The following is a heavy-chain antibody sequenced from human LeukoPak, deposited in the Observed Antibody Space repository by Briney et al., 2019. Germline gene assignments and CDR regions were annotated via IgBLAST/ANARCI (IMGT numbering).Heavy chain of an antibody. J-gene: IGHJ4*02. Sequence: PGGSLRLSCAASGFTFSSYWMHWVRQAPGKGLVWVSRINSDGSSTSYADSVKGRFTISRDNAKNTLYLQMNSLRAEDTAVYYCAKVFYRPTLIAVVTKGYFDYWGQGTLVTVSS. CDR1: GFTFSSYW. V-gene: IGHV3-74*01. D-gene: IGHD3-22*01. CDR2: INSDGSST. CDR3: AKVFYRPTLIAVVTKGYFDY.